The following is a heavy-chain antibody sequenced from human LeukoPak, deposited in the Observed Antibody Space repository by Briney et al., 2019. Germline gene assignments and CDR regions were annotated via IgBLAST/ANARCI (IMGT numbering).Heavy chain of an antibody. D-gene: IGHD3/OR15-3a*01. V-gene: IGHV3-23*01. J-gene: IGHJ4*02. CDR3: AKGRKRTSVTNFVY. Sequence: GGSLTLSCAASGFTFSSYAMSWVRQAPGEGLEWVAAISGRGGSTYYVGSVKGRFTISRDNSMNTLYLQMDRLRAEDTAVYYCAKGRKRTSVTNFVYWGEGTLVSVSS. CDR2: ISGRGGST. CDR1: GFTFSSYA.